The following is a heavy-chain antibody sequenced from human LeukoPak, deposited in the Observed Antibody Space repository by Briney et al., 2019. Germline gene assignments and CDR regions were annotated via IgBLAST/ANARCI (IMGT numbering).Heavy chain of an antibody. J-gene: IGHJ6*03. Sequence: GGSLRLSCAASGFTFSSYWMHWVRQAPGKGLVWVSRINSDGSSTSYADSVKGRFTISRDNAKNTLYLQMNSLRAEDTAVYYCARAQQQLDFYYYYYYMDVWGKGTTVTISS. CDR1: GFTFSSYW. CDR3: ARAQQQLDFYYYYYYMDV. CDR2: INSDGSST. V-gene: IGHV3-74*01. D-gene: IGHD6-13*01.